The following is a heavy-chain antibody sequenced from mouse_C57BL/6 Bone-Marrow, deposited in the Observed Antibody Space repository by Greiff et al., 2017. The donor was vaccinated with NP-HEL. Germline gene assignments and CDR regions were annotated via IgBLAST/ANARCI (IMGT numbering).Heavy chain of an antibody. D-gene: IGHD2-14*01. CDR3: AREGAYYRGYYAMDY. CDR2: IYPRSGNT. J-gene: IGHJ4*01. Sequence: LQESGAELARPGASVKLSCKASGYTFTSYGISWVKQRTGQGLEWIGEIYPRSGNTYYNEKFKGKATLTADKSSSTAYMELRSLTSEDSAVYFCAREGAYYRGYYAMDYWGQGTSVTVSS. V-gene: IGHV1-81*01. CDR1: GYTFTSYG.